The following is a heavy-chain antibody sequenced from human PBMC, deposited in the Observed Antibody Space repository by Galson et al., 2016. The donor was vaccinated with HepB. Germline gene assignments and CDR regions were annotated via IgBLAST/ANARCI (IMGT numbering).Heavy chain of an antibody. CDR1: GFTFSTYD. CDR3: AKLVGDSPLYYFDY. J-gene: IGHJ4*02. D-gene: IGHD4-17*01. V-gene: IGHV3-30*18. CDR2: ISYDGSNK. Sequence: SLRLSCAASGFTFSTYDLHWVRQAPGKGLEWVTLISYDGSNKYYADSVKGRFTISRDNSKSTLYLQMNRLRAEDTAVYYCAKLVGDSPLYYFDYWGQGTLVTVSS.